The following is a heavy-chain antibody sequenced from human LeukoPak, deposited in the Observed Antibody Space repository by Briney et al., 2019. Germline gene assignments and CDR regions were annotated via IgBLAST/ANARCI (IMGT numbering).Heavy chain of an antibody. D-gene: IGHD3-3*01. J-gene: IGHJ6*03. CDR1: GFTFSSYA. CDR2: ISYDGSNK. CDR3: AKDGTIFGVDNGYMDV. Sequence: GGSLRLSCAASGFTFSSYAMHWVRQAPGKGLEWVAVISYDGSNKYYADSVKGRFTISRDNSKNTLYLQMNSLRAEDTAVYYCAKDGTIFGVDNGYMDVWGKGTTVTVSS. V-gene: IGHV3-30-3*01.